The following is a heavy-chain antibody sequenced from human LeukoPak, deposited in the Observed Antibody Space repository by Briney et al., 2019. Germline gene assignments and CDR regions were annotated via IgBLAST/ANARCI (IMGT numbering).Heavy chain of an antibody. D-gene: IGHD3-22*01. V-gene: IGHV3-21*01. J-gene: IGHJ4*02. CDR3: ARELLPYYYDSSGHDY. CDR2: ISDSGDNT. CDR1: GFTFNNYG. Sequence: GGSLRLSCVASGFTFNNYGMNWVRQAPGKGLEWVSSISDSGDNTYYADSVKGRFTISRDNAKNSLYLQMNSLRAEDTAVYYCARELLPYYYDSSGHDYWGQGTLVTVSS.